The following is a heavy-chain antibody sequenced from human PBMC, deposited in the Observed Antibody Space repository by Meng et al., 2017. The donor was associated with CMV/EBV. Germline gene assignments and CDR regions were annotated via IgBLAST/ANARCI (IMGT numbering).Heavy chain of an antibody. CDR3: ARGVRTTGTYYFDY. CDR1: GGAVSSGSYY. CDR2: IHYSGST. Sequence: SETLSLTCTVSGGAVSSGSYYWSWIRQPPGKGLGWIGYIHYSGSTNYNPSLKSRVTISVDTSKNQFSLKLSSVTAADTAVYYCARGVRTTGTYYFDYWGQGTLVTVSS. V-gene: IGHV4-61*01. J-gene: IGHJ4*02. D-gene: IGHD1-1*01.